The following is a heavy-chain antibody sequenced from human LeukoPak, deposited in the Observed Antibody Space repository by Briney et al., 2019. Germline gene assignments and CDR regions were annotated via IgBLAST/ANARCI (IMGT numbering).Heavy chain of an antibody. J-gene: IGHJ6*02. Sequence: ASVKVSCKASGYTFTSYGISWVRQAPGQGLEWMGWISAYNGNTNYAQKLQGRVTMTTDTSTSTAYMELRSLRSDDTAVCYCARCARNGYYYYGMDVWGQGTTVTVSS. CDR3: ARCARNGYYYYGMDV. CDR2: ISAYNGNT. D-gene: IGHD1-14*01. CDR1: GYTFTSYG. V-gene: IGHV1-18*01.